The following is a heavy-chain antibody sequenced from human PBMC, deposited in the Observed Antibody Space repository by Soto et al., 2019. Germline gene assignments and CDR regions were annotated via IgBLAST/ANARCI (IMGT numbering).Heavy chain of an antibody. Sequence: QVHLQESGPGLVKPSETLSLTCAVSSASLDSDNWSWIRQPPGKGLEWIGYIYPNGRTNYNPSLRGRLVLSILRSKIHCPLRLDSVLAAVAAVYFCAGMRGLGEISPCFDHWGQGTLVTVSS. V-gene: IGHV4-59*01. J-gene: IGHJ4*02. CDR3: AGMRGLGEISPCFDH. CDR1: SASLDSDN. D-gene: IGHD3-16*02. CDR2: IYPNGRT.